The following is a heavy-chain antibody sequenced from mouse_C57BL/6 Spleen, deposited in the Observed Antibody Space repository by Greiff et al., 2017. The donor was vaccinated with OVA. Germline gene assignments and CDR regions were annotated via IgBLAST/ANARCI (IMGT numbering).Heavy chain of an antibody. V-gene: IGHV3-1*01. CDR2: ISYSGST. CDR1: GYSITSGYD. Sequence: VQLQQSGPGMVKPSQSLSLTCTVTGYSITSGYDWHWIRHFPGNKLEWIGYISYSGSTNYNPSLKSRISITHDTSKNHFFLKLNSVTTEDTATYYCARDRDFWRYFDVWGTGTTVTVSS. J-gene: IGHJ1*03. CDR3: ARDRDFWRYFDV.